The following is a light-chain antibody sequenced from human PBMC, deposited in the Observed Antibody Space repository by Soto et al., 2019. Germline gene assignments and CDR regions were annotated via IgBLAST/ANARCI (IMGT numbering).Light chain of an antibody. J-gene: IGKJ5*01. Sequence: EIVLTQSPATLSVSPGERATLSCRASQSVRDDLAWYQQKPGQAPRLLIYRASTRATGIPARFSGSGSGTEFTLTISSLQSEDFAVYYCQQYNNWPRGFGQGTRLEIK. CDR3: QQYNNWPRG. CDR2: RAS. V-gene: IGKV3D-15*01. CDR1: QSVRDD.